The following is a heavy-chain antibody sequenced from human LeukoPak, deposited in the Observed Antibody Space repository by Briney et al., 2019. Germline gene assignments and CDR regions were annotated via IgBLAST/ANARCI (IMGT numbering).Heavy chain of an antibody. J-gene: IGHJ4*02. CDR2: IYYSGST. Sequence: SETLSLTCTVSGGSISSSSYYWGWIRQPPGKGLEWIGSIYYSGSTYYNPSLKSRVTTSVDTSKNQFSLKLSSVTAADTAVYYCARVGVYYDYVWGSYRRQYYFDYWGQGTLVTVSS. CDR1: GGSISSSSYY. D-gene: IGHD3-16*02. CDR3: ARVGVYYDYVWGSYRRQYYFDY. V-gene: IGHV4-39*07.